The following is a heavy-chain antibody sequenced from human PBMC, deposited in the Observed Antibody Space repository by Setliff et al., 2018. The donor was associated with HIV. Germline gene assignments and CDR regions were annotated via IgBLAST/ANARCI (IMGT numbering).Heavy chain of an antibody. CDR1: GGTFSDYA. CDR2: IIPIFGTT. Sequence: SVKVSCKASGGTFSDYAINWVRQAPGQGLEWMGGIIPIFGTTNSAQKFQGRVTITTDGFTTTAYMELSSLTSEDTAVYYCARGQFIPAAERDAYFDYWGQGTLVTVSS. CDR3: ARGQFIPAAERDAYFDY. J-gene: IGHJ4*02. V-gene: IGHV1-69*05. D-gene: IGHD6-13*01.